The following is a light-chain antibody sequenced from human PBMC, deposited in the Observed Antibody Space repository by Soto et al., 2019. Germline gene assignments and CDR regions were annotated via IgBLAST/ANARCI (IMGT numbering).Light chain of an antibody. V-gene: IGLV2-14*01. J-gene: IGLJ1*01. CDR1: SGDIGSYNR. CDR3: SSYTNISTRACV. Sequence: QSVLTQPASVSGSPGQSITISCTGTSGDIGSYNRVSWYQQHPGKAPKLIIYEVTDRPSGVSNRFSGSKSGNTASLTISGRQAEDEAEYYCSSYTNISTRACVFGTGTKLTVL. CDR2: EVT.